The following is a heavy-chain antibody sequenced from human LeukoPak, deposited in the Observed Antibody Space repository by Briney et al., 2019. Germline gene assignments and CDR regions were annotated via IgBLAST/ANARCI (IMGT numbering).Heavy chain of an antibody. CDR3: ARSSGPFDY. CDR2: IYYSGRT. V-gene: IGHV4-39*01. D-gene: IGHD3-3*01. Sequence: SETLSLTCTVSGGSISSSSYCWGWIRQPPGKGLGGIGSIYYSGRTYYNPSLKSQVTISVDTSKNQFSLKLSSVTAADTAVYYCARSSGPFDYWGQGTLVTVSS. J-gene: IGHJ4*02. CDR1: GGSISSSSYC.